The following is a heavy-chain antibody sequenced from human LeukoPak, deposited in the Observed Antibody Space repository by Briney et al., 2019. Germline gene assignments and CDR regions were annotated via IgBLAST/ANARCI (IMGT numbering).Heavy chain of an antibody. Sequence: GGSLRLSCAASGFTFSNYAMNWVRQAPGKGLEWVSSISGSGDSTYYADSVKGRFTISRYNSKHTLYLQMNSLRAEDMAVYYCVKVGSSGWTLYYFDYWDQGTLVTVSS. J-gene: IGHJ4*02. V-gene: IGHV3-23*01. D-gene: IGHD6-19*01. CDR3: VKVGSSGWTLYYFDY. CDR2: ISGSGDST. CDR1: GFTFSNYA.